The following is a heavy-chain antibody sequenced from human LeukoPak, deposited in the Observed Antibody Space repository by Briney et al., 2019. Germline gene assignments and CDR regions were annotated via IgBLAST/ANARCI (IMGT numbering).Heavy chain of an antibody. CDR3: ARGPSPVFYYDSSGYYDY. J-gene: IGHJ4*02. CDR1: GGSISSYY. V-gene: IGHV4-59*01. Sequence: PSEALSLTCTVSGGSISSYYWSWIRQPPGKGLEWIGYIYYSGSTNYNPSLKSRVTISVDTSKNQFSLKLSSVTAAATAVYYCARGPSPVFYYDSSGYYDYWGQGTLVTVSS. CDR2: IYYSGST. D-gene: IGHD3-22*01.